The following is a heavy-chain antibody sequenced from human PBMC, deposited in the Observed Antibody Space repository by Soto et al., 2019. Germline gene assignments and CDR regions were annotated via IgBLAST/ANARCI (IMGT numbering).Heavy chain of an antibody. D-gene: IGHD3-3*01. V-gene: IGHV3-7*01. CDR3: ARDLPAGFCY. CDR1: GFTFSSYW. Sequence: SLRLSCAASGFTFSSYWMSWVRQAPGKGLEGVAKIKQDGSEKNYVDSVKSRITISRDNAKNSLYLQMNSLRAEDTAVYYCARDLPAGFCYWGQGTLVTVSS. J-gene: IGHJ4*02. CDR2: IKQDGSEK.